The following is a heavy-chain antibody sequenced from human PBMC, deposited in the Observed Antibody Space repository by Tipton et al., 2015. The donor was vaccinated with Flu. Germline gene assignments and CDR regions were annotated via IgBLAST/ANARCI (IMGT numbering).Heavy chain of an antibody. D-gene: IGHD3-22*01. V-gene: IGHV1-46*01. J-gene: IGHJ1*01. CDR2: VNPSGGST. CDR1: GYTFTSYY. CDR3: ARDAGQGYYDSSGYYPEYFQH. Sequence: QVQLVQSGAEVKKPGASVKVSCKASGYTFTSYYMHWVRQAPGQGLEWMGIVNPSGGSTSYAQKFQARVTMTRDTSTSTVYMELSSLRSEDTAVYYCARDAGQGYYDSSGYYPEYFQHWGQGTLVTVSS.